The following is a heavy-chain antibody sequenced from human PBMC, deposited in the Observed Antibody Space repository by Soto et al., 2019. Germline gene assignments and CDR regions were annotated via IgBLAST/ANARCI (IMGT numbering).Heavy chain of an antibody. CDR2: ISHSGNA. CDR3: AARHFWSGPWPARRLDY. CDR1: GEAINSSHW. D-gene: IGHD3-3*02. Sequence: SETLTLTCGVAGEAINSSHWWNWVRQPPGKGLEWIGQISHSGNANYNPSLTSRVTISVDKSKNHFSLKLTSVTAADTAVYYCAARHFWSGPWPARRLDYWGQGTRVTVSS. J-gene: IGHJ4*02. V-gene: IGHV4-4*02.